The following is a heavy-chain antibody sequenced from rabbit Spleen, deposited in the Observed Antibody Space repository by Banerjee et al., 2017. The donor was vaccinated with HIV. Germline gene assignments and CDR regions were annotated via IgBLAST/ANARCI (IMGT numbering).Heavy chain of an antibody. V-gene: IGHV1S45*01. CDR1: GFSFSSNYW. Sequence: QEQLEESGGDLVKPEGSLTLTCTASGFSFSSNYWICWVRQAPGKGLEWIACIYAGSSGTTYYASWAKGRFTISKTSSTTVTLQMTSLTAADTATYLCARDDDGGVGSLFDLWGPGTLVTVS. D-gene: IGHD5-1*01. CDR2: IYAGSSGTT. J-gene: IGHJ4*01. CDR3: ARDDDGGVGSLFDL.